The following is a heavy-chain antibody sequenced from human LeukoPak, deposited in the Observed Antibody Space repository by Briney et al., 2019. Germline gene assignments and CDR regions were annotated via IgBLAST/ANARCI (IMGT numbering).Heavy chain of an antibody. V-gene: IGHV3-23*01. D-gene: IGHD1-1*01. Sequence: GGSLRLSCAAPGFTFSSFAMSWVRQGPGKGLEWVSAVSGSGGSTYYADSVKGRFTISRDNSKNTLYLQMNSLRAEDTAVYYCAKEGTIVERHFDYWGQGTLVTVSS. CDR2: VSGSGGST. J-gene: IGHJ4*02. CDR3: AKEGTIVERHFDY. CDR1: GFTFSSFA.